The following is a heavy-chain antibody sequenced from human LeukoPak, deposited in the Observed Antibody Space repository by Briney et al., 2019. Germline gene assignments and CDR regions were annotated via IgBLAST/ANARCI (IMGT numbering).Heavy chain of an antibody. Sequence: SGTLSLTCTVSGGSIGTYYWNWIRQPAGKGLEWIGRIYASGSTNHNPSLDTRIAMSIDTSKNQFSLKLNSVTAADTAVYYCARDSGNERLGVYFDYWGQGTLVTVSS. CDR3: ARDSGNERLGVYFDY. J-gene: IGHJ4*02. D-gene: IGHD2-8*02. CDR1: GGSIGTYY. CDR2: IYASGST. V-gene: IGHV4-4*07.